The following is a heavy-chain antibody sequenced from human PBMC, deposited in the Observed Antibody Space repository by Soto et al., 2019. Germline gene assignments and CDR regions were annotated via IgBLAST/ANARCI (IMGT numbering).Heavy chain of an antibody. CDR2: IYYSGST. V-gene: IGHV4-61*01. Sequence: LSLTCTVSGGSVSSGSYYWSWIRQPPGKGLEWIGYIYYSGSTNYNPSLKSRVTISVDTSKNQFSLKLSSVTAADTAVYYCARYSDILTGYYRWFDPWGQGTLVTVSS. D-gene: IGHD3-9*01. CDR3: ARYSDILTGYYRWFDP. J-gene: IGHJ5*02. CDR1: GGSVSSGSYY.